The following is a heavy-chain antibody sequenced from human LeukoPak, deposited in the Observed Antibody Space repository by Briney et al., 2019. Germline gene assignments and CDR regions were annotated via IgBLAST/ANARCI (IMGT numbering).Heavy chain of an antibody. CDR1: GFTFSSYW. J-gene: IGHJ3*02. CDR2: INSDGSST. D-gene: IGHD5-18*01. CDR3: AKTPWYTTMVVAFDI. V-gene: IGHV3-74*01. Sequence: GGSLRLSCAASGFTFSSYWMHWVRQAPGKGLVWVSRINSDGSSTSYADSVKGRFTISRDNAKNTLYLQMNSLRAEDTAVYYCAKTPWYTTMVVAFDIWGQGTMVTVSS.